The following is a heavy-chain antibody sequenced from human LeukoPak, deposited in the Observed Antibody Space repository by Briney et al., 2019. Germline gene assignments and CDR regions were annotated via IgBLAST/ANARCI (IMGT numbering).Heavy chain of an antibody. V-gene: IGHV3-7*01. CDR1: GFTFSSYW. CDR3: ARSLHPSGSFFDY. Sequence: GGSLSLSCAASGFTFSSYWMSWVRQAPGKGLEWVANIKQDGSEKYYVDSVKGRFTISRDNAKNSLYLQMNSLRAEDTAVYYCARSLHPSGSFFDYWGQGTLVTVSS. CDR2: IKQDGSEK. J-gene: IGHJ4*02. D-gene: IGHD6-13*01.